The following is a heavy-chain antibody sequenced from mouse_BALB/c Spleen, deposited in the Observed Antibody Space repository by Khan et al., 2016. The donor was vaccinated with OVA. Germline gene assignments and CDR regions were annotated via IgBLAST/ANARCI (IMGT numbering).Heavy chain of an antibody. CDR3: ARSCITTASLYAMDY. CDR1: GYTFTDYT. J-gene: IGHJ4*01. D-gene: IGHD1-1*01. V-gene: IGHV1S137*01. Sequence: QVQLKQSGAELVRPGVSVKISCKGSGYTFTDYTIHWVKQSHAKSLEWIGVISTYYGDAKYNQKFKDKATMTVDKSSNTAYMELARLTSDDSAIYYCARSCITTASLYAMDYWGQGTSVTVSS. CDR2: ISTYYGDA.